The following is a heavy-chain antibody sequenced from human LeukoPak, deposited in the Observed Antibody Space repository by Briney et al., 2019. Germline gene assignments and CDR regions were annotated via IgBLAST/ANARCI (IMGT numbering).Heavy chain of an antibody. CDR3: ARVRGIYPEAWFDP. V-gene: IGHV3-33*01. J-gene: IGHJ5*02. Sequence: GGSLRLSCAASGFTFSNHGMHWVRQAPGKGLEWVAIIWYDGSNKYYADSVKGRFTISRDNSKNMLYLQMNSLRAEDTAVYYCARVRGIYPEAWFDPWGQGTLVTVSS. CDR2: IWYDGSNK. D-gene: IGHD3-16*01. CDR1: GFTFSNHG.